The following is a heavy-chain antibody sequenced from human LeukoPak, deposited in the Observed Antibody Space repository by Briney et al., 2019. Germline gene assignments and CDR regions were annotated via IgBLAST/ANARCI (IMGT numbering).Heavy chain of an antibody. CDR1: GYTLTELS. D-gene: IGHD1-7*01. CDR2: FDPEDGET. J-gene: IGHJ6*02. V-gene: IGHV1-24*01. Sequence: ASVKVSCKVSGYTLTELSMHWVRQAPGKGLEWMGGFDPEDGETIYAQKFQGRVTMTEDTSTDTAYMELSSLRSEDTAVYYCARTQMHYYGMDVWGQGTTVTVSS. CDR3: ARTQMHYYGMDV.